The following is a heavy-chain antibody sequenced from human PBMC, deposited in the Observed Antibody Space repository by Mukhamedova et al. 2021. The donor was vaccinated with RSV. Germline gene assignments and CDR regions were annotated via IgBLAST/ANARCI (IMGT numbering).Heavy chain of an antibody. CDR3: ARERLLFPYYYYGMAV. CDR1: SYA. J-gene: IGHJ6*02. V-gene: IGHV3-30*04. D-gene: IGHD2-21*02. Sequence: SYAMHWVRQAPGKGLEWVAVISYDGSNKYYADSVKGRFTISRDNSKNPLYLQMNSLRAEDTAVYYCARERLLFPYYYYGMAVWGQ. CDR2: ISYDGSNK.